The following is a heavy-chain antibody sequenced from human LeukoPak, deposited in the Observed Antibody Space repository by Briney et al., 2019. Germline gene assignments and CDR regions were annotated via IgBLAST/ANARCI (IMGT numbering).Heavy chain of an antibody. Sequence: SETLSLTCTVSGGSISSGSYYWSWIRQPAGKGLEWIGRIYTSGSTNYNPSLKSRVTISVDTSKNQSPLKLSSVTAADTAVYYCARETILLYYYDSSGIVYWGQGTLVTVSS. CDR2: IYTSGST. J-gene: IGHJ4*02. V-gene: IGHV4-61*02. CDR1: GGSISSGSYY. CDR3: ARETILLYYYDSSGIVY. D-gene: IGHD3-22*01.